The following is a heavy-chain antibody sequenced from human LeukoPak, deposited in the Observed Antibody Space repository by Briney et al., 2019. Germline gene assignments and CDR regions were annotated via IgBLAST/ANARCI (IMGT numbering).Heavy chain of an antibody. D-gene: IGHD4-23*01. V-gene: IGHV4-39*07. Sequence: PSETLSLTCTVSGGSISSSSYYWGWIRQPPGKGLEWIGTMYYSGNTYYNPSLKSRVTMSVDTSNNQFSLKLNSVTAADTAVYYCARMDYGGTLWYFDYWGQGTLVTVSS. CDR2: MYYSGNT. J-gene: IGHJ4*02. CDR3: ARMDYGGTLWYFDY. CDR1: GGSISSSSYY.